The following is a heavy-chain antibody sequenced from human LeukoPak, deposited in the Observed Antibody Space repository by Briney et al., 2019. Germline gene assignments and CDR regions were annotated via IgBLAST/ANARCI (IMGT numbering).Heavy chain of an antibody. CDR3: ARTRRSVVVPAAIPPGPFDY. V-gene: IGHV3-30*04. Sequence: PGGSLRLSCAASGFTFSSYAMHWVRQAPGKGLEWVAVISYDGSNKYYADSVKGRFTISRDNSKNTLYLQMNSLRAEDTAVYYCARTRRSVVVPAAIPPGPFDYWGQGTLVTVSS. CDR2: ISYDGSNK. CDR1: GFTFSSYA. D-gene: IGHD2-2*01. J-gene: IGHJ4*02.